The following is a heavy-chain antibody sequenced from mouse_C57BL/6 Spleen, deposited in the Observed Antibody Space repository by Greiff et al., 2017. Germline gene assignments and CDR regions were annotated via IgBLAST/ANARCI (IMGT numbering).Heavy chain of an antibody. CDR1: GYTFTSYW. D-gene: IGHD4-1*01. V-gene: IGHV1-61*01. CDR3: ARSSLGRDFDY. Sequence: QVQLQQSGAELVRPGSSVKLSCKASGYTFTSYWMDWVKQRPGQGLEWIGNIYPSDSETHYNQKFKDKATLTVDKSSSTAYMQLSSLTSEDSAVYYCARSSLGRDFDYWGQGTTLTVSS. CDR2: IYPSDSET. J-gene: IGHJ2*01.